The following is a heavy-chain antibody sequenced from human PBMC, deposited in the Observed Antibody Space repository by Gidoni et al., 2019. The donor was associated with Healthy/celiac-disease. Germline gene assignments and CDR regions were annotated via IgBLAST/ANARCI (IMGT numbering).Heavy chain of an antibody. Sequence: QVQLVQSGAEVTKPGSSVKVSCKASGGTFSTYGISWVRQAPGPGLEWVGGIVPVFGTGDYAQKFQGRVTITADESTSTAYMELSNLRSEDTAVYYCARKGERWDVLEKFYFGVDVWGQGTTVTVSS. CDR3: ARKGERWDVLEKFYFGVDV. CDR2: IVPVFGTG. V-gene: IGHV1-69*01. CDR1: GGTFSTYG. D-gene: IGHD3-10*01. J-gene: IGHJ6*02.